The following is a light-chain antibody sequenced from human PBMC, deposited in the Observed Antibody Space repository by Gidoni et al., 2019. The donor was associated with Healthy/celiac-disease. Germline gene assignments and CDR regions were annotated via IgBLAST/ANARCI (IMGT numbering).Light chain of an antibody. CDR2: GNS. J-gene: IGLJ3*02. CDR1: SSNIGAGYD. V-gene: IGLV1-40*01. Sequence: QSVLTQPPSVSEPPGQRVTISCTGSSSNIGAGYDVHWYQQLPGTAPKLLIYGNSNRPSGFPDRFSGSKSGTSASLAITGLQAEDEADYYCQSYDSSLSGWVFGGGTKLTVL. CDR3: QSYDSSLSGWV.